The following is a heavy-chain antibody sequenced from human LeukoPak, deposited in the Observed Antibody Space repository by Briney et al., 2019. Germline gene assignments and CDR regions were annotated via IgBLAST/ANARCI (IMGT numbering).Heavy chain of an antibody. D-gene: IGHD7-27*01. J-gene: IGHJ4*02. Sequence: PSETLSLTCTVSGGSISSGSYYWSWIRQPAGKGLEWIGRIYTSGSTNYNPSLKSRVTISVDTSKNQFSLKLSSVTAADTAVYYCARDGDYYFDYWGQGTLVTVSS. CDR3: ARDGDYYFDY. CDR1: GGSISSGSYY. V-gene: IGHV4-61*02. CDR2: IYTSGST.